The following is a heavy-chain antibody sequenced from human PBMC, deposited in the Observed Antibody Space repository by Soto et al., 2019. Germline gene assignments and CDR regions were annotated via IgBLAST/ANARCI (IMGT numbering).Heavy chain of an antibody. CDR2: IVVGSGNT. J-gene: IGHJ4*02. CDR3: AAVVEQLGPFDY. Sequence: ASVKVSCKASGFTFTSSAMQWVRQARGQRLEWIGWIVVGSGNTNYAQKFQERVTITRDMSTSTAYMELSSLRSEDTAVYYCAAVVEQLGPFDYWGQGTLVTVSS. D-gene: IGHD6-6*01. CDR1: GFTFTSSA. V-gene: IGHV1-58*02.